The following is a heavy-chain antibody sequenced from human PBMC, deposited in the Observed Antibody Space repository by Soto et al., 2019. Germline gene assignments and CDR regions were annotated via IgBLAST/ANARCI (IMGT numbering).Heavy chain of an antibody. J-gene: IGHJ4*02. Sequence: PSETLSLTCAVSGYSISSGYYWGWIRQPPGKGLEWIGSIYHSGSTYYNPSPKSRVTISVDTSKNQFSLKLSSVTAADTAVYYCARAREVGYYDSSGYYHFDYWGQGTLVTVSS. CDR3: ARAREVGYYDSSGYYHFDY. D-gene: IGHD3-22*01. V-gene: IGHV4-38-2*01. CDR2: IYHSGST. CDR1: GYSISSGYY.